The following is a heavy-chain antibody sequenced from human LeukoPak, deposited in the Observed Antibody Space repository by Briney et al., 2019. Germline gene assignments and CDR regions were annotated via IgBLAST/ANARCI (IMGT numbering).Heavy chain of an antibody. CDR3: AAVEAAAAHFDY. Sequence: SQTLSLTCAISGDTVSSNSAAWNWIRQSPSRGLEWLGRTYYRSKWYNDYAISVKSRITINPDTSKNQFSLQLNSVTPEDTAVYYCAAVEAAAAHFDYWGQGTLVTVSS. J-gene: IGHJ4*02. CDR1: GDTVSSNSAA. V-gene: IGHV6-1*01. CDR2: TYYRSKWYN. D-gene: IGHD6-13*01.